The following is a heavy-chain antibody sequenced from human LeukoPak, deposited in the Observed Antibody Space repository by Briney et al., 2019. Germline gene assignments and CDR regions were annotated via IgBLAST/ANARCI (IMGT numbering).Heavy chain of an antibody. CDR2: ISSSSSYI. D-gene: IGHD1-26*01. V-gene: IGHV3-21*01. Sequence: GGSLRLSCAASDFTFSSYSMNWVRQAPGKGLEWVSSISSSSSYIYYADSVKGRFTISRDNAKNSLYLQMNSLRAEDTAVYYCARDSGSYHLDYWGQGTLVTVSS. J-gene: IGHJ4*02. CDR1: DFTFSSYS. CDR3: ARDSGSYHLDY.